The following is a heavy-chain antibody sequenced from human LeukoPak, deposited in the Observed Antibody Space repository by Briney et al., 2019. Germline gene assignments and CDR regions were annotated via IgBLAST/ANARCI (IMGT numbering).Heavy chain of an antibody. Sequence: GASVKVSCKASGYTFTGYYMHWVRQAPGQGLEWMGWINPNSGGTNYAQKFQGRVTMTGDTSISTAYMELSRLRSDDTAVYYCASLRGVMAYYYYGMDVWGQGTTVTVSS. CDR1: GYTFTGYY. CDR2: INPNSGGT. V-gene: IGHV1-2*02. J-gene: IGHJ6*02. CDR3: ASLRGVMAYYYYGMDV. D-gene: IGHD3-10*01.